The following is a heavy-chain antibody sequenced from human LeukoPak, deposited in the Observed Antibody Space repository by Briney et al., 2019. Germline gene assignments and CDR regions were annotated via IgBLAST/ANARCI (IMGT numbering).Heavy chain of an antibody. CDR3: ARATIGADSYYYYMDV. CDR1: GFTFSSYA. Sequence: GGSLRLSCAASGFTFSSYAMSWVRQAPGKGLEWVSAISDSGGSTYYADSVKGRFTISRDNPKNTLYLQMNSLRAEDTAVYYCARATIGADSYYYYMDVWGKGTTVTVSS. V-gene: IGHV3-23*01. D-gene: IGHD5-12*01. CDR2: ISDSGGST. J-gene: IGHJ6*03.